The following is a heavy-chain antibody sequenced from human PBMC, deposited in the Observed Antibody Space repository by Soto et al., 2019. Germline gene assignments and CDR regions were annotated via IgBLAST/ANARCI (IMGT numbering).Heavy chain of an antibody. CDR1: GFIFSSYA. D-gene: IGHD2-15*01. CDR2: MSGSGDST. V-gene: IGHV3-23*01. CDR3: AKVRSTVVVAAANY. J-gene: IGHJ4*02. Sequence: TGGSLRLSCAASGFIFSSYAMSWVRQAPGKGLEWVSAMSGSGDSTYYADSVKGRVTISRDNSKNMLYLQMNSLRTEDTALYYCAKVRSTVVVAAANYWGQGTLVTVSA.